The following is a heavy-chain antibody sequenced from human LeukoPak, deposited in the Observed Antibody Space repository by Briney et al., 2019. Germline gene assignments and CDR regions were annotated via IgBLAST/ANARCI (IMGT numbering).Heavy chain of an antibody. CDR3: ARDIVSALRPDDAFDI. CDR1: GYTFTGYY. V-gene: IGHV1-2*02. Sequence: ASVKVSCKASGYTFTGYYMHWVRQAPGQGLEWMGWINPNSGGTNYAQKFQGRVTMTRDTSISTAYMELSRLRSDDTAVYYCARDIVSALRPDDAFDIWGQGTMVTVSS. J-gene: IGHJ3*02. CDR2: INPNSGGT. D-gene: IGHD2/OR15-2a*01.